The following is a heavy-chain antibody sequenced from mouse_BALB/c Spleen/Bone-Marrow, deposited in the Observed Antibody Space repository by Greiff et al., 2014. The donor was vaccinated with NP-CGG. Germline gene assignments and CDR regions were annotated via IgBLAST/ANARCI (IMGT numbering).Heavy chain of an antibody. D-gene: IGHD3-2*02. CDR1: GFTFSNYG. J-gene: IGHJ2*01. CDR3: AKNQEAFDY. V-gene: IGHV5-6-3*01. CDR2: INNNGGIT. Sequence: EVQRVESGGGLVQPGGSLKLSCAASGFTFSNYGMSWVRQTPDKRLELVATINNNGGITYYPDSVKGRFTISRDNAKSTLYLQMSSLKSEDTAMYYCAKNQEAFDYWGQGTTLTVSS.